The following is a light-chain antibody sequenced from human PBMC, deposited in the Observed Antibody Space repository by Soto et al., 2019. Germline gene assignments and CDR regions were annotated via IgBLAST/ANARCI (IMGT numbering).Light chain of an antibody. V-gene: IGKV1-6*01. J-gene: IGKJ4*01. CDR2: ASS. Sequence: AIQMTQSPSSLSASVGDRVIITCRASQGIGTDLGWYQQKPWKAPKLLIYASSSLQSGVPSRFSGSGSGTDFTLTISSLQPEDFATYYCLQDYNYLTFGGGTKVEIK. CDR3: LQDYNYLT. CDR1: QGIGTD.